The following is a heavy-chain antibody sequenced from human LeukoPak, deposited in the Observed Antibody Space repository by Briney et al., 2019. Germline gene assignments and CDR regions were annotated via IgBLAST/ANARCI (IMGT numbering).Heavy chain of an antibody. CDR1: GGSISSSRYY. CDR2: IYYSGST. Sequence: PSETLSLTCTVSGGSISSSRYYWGWIRQPPGKGLEWIGSIYYSGSTYYNPSLKSRVTISVDTSKNQFSLKLSSVTAADTAVYYCARGQRGDDSSGYYYVYWGQGTLVTVSS. J-gene: IGHJ4*02. D-gene: IGHD3-22*01. V-gene: IGHV4-39*01. CDR3: ARGQRGDDSSGYYYVY.